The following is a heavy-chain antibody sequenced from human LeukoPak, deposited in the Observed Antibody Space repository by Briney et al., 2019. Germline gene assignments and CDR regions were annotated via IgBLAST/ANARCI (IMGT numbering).Heavy chain of an antibody. CDR3: GRGAAVAFGL. CDR2: IQFDGKVE. Sequence: GGSLRPSCAASGFTLIDYNMHWARQAPGKGLEYVAFIQFDGKVEYYADSVKGRFTMSRDKSKNTLYLHVNSLRREDTAVYFCGRGAAVAFGLWGQGTLVTVSS. V-gene: IGHV3-30*02. CDR1: GFTLIDYN. D-gene: IGHD6-19*01. J-gene: IGHJ4*02.